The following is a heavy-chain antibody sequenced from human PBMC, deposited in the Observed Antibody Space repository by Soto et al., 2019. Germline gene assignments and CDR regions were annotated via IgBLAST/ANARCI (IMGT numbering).Heavy chain of an antibody. D-gene: IGHD4-17*01. CDR3: ARPANTVADHFDL. V-gene: IGHV5-51*01. Sequence: SLKISCQVSGYTFTIYWIGWVRQMPGKGLEWMGIIYPSDSDTRYSPSFQGQVTISADQSINTAYLQWDSLKASDTAIYYCARPANTVADHFDLWGQGTPVTAPQ. CDR2: IYPSDSDT. CDR1: GYTFTIYW. J-gene: IGHJ4*02.